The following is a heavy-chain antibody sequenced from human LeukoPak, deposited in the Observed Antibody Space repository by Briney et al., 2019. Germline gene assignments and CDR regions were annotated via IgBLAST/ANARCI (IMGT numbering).Heavy chain of an antibody. J-gene: IGHJ3*01. V-gene: IGHV3-9*01. Sequence: GGSLRLSCVGSGFSLEDYAMHWVRQFPGKGLEWVSSISWDSGSQAYTDSVKGRFTISRDNDKNSLYLQMNSLRLEDTAFYYCIKDMGFDLLKDAFHVWGQGTLVTVSS. D-gene: IGHD3-9*01. CDR3: IKDMGFDLLKDAFHV. CDR1: GFSLEDYA. CDR2: ISWDSGSQ.